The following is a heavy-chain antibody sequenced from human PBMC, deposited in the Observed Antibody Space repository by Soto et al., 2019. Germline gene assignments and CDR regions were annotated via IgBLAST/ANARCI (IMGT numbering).Heavy chain of an antibody. CDR3: ARHGNKRWLQFGYYYGMDV. CDR2: IYPGDSDT. CDR1: GYSFTSYW. J-gene: IGHJ6*02. Sequence: GESLKISCKGSGYSFTSYWIGWVRQMPVKGLEWMGIIYPGDSDTRYSPSFQGQVTISADKSISTAYLQWSSLKASDTAMYYCARHGNKRWLQFGYYYGMDVWGQGTTVTVS. V-gene: IGHV5-51*01. D-gene: IGHD5-12*01.